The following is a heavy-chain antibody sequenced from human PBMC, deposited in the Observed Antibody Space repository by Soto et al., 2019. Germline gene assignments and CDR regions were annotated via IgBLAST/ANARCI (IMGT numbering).Heavy chain of an antibody. CDR1: GFTFSSYS. Sequence: GGSLRLSCAASGFTFSSYSMNWVRQAPGKGLEWVSSISSSSSYIYYADSVKGRFTISRDNAKNSLYLQMNSLRAEDTAVYYCARSNKSAMVTSGMDVWGQGTTVTVSS. J-gene: IGHJ6*02. D-gene: IGHD5-18*01. CDR3: ARSNKSAMVTSGMDV. V-gene: IGHV3-21*01. CDR2: ISSSSSYI.